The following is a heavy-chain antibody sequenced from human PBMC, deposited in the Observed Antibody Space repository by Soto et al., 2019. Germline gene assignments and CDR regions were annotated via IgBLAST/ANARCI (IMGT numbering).Heavy chain of an antibody. CDR3: ARGHYYDSSGYSNWFDP. V-gene: IGHV1-3*01. Sequence: ASVKVSCKASGYTFTNYAMHCVRQAPGQRLEWMGWINADNGNTKYSQKFQGRVTITRDTSTSTAYMELSSLRSEDTAVYYCARGHYYDSSGYSNWFDPWGQGTLVTVSS. D-gene: IGHD3-22*01. J-gene: IGHJ5*02. CDR1: GYTFTNYA. CDR2: INADNGNT.